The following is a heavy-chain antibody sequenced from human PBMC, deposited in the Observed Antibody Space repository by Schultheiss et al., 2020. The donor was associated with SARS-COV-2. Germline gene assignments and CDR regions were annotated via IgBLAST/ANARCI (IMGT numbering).Heavy chain of an antibody. CDR1: DGSVSSGSDY. J-gene: IGHJ4*02. CDR2: IYYSGTT. D-gene: IGHD4-17*01. Sequence: SETLSLTCTVSDGSVSSGSDYWSWIRQPPGKGLEWIGYIYYSGTTNYNPSLKSRVTISVDTSKNQFSLKLSSVTAADTAVYYCARNGAFNDYGDYLPYFDYWGQGTLVTVSS. CDR3: ARNGAFNDYGDYLPYFDY. V-gene: IGHV4-61*01.